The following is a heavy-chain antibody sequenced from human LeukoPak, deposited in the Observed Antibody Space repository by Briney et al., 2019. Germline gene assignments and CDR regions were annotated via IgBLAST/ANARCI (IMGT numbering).Heavy chain of an antibody. D-gene: IGHD3-9*01. CDR1: GLNFRDYD. Sequence: GGSLRLSCAASGLNFRDYDMGWIRQAPGKGLEWVSYISDNGRNSFYADSVKGRFTISRDNSKNTLYLQMNSLRAEDTAMYYCAKDLSDILTGYPTYYMAVWGKGTTVTISS. CDR3: AKDLSDILTGYPTYYMAV. J-gene: IGHJ6*03. CDR2: ISDNGRNS. V-gene: IGHV3-11*04.